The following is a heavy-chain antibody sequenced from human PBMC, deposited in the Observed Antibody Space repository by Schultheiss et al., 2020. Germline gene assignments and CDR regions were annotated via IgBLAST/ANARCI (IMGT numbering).Heavy chain of an antibody. V-gene: IGHV4-59*08. CDR2: IYYSGST. J-gene: IGHJ4*02. CDR3: ARGRGRGATLRGGYFDY. Sequence: SETLSLTCTVSGGSISSYYWSWIRQPPGKGLEWIGYIYYSGSTNYNPSLKSRVTISVDTSKNQFSLKLSSVTAADTAVYYCARGRGRGATLRGGYFDYWGQGTLVTVSS. D-gene: IGHD1-26*01. CDR1: GGSISSYY.